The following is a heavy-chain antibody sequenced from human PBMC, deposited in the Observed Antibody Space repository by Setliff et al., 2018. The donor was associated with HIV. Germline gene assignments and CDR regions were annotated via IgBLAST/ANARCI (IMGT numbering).Heavy chain of an antibody. D-gene: IGHD3-22*01. Sequence: SGPTLVNPTQTLTLTCTLSGFPLKTSGVSVGWIRQPPGKALEWLALINWNDDKYYIPSLKSRLTISKDTSKSQVVLTMTNLDPVDTATYYCARLMKTYYYDTSGYYAPWGNFDHWGQGTLVTVSS. J-gene: IGHJ4*02. CDR2: INWNDDK. CDR1: GFPLKTSGVS. CDR3: ARLMKTYYYDTSGYYAPWGNFDH. V-gene: IGHV2-5*01.